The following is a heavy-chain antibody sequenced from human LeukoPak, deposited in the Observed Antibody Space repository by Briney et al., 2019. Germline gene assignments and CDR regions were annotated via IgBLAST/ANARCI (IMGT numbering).Heavy chain of an antibody. J-gene: IGHJ4*02. D-gene: IGHD6-19*01. V-gene: IGHV3-21*01. CDR2: ISSSSSYI. Sequence: GGSLRLSCAASGFTFSSYSMNWVRQAPGKGLEWVSSISSSSSYIYYADSVKGRFTISRDNAKNSLYLQMNSLEAEDTAVYYCARAPGYSSGWYSYPDYWGQGTLVTVSS. CDR3: ARAPGYSSGWYSYPDY. CDR1: GFTFSSYS.